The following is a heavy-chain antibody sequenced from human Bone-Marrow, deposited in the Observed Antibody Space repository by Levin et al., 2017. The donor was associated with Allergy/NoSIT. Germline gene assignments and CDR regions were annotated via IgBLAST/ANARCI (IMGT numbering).Heavy chain of an antibody. J-gene: IGHJ5*02. V-gene: IGHV4-59*01. CDR1: GASISSDY. CDR2: IKYSGST. CDR3: ARVRAKGGRWFDP. Sequence: SETLSLTCTVSGASISSDYWSWVRQPPGKGLEWIGYIKYSGSTNYNPSLETRITISVDTSRNQFSLNLTSVTAADTAIYYCARVRAKGGRWFDPWGQGILVTVSS. D-gene: IGHD3-16*01.